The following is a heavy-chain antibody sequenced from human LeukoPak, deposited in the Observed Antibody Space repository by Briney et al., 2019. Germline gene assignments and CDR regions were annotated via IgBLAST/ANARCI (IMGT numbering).Heavy chain of an antibody. J-gene: IGHJ6*03. V-gene: IGHV1-69*13. Sequence: ASVKISCKASGGTFSSYAISWVRQAPGQGLEWMGGIIPIFGTANYAQKFQGRVTITADESTSTAYMELSSLRSEDTAVYYCAGVGATRGYYYYYMDVWGKGTTVTVSS. CDR3: AGVGATRGYYYYYMDV. CDR1: GGTFSSYA. D-gene: IGHD1-26*01. CDR2: IIPIFGTA.